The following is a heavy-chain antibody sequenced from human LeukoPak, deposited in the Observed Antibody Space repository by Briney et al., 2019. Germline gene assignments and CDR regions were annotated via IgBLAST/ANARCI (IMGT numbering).Heavy chain of an antibody. Sequence: PGGSLRLSCAASGFTFSSYWMTWVRQAPGKGLEWVANIKQDGSEKYYVDSVEGRFTISGDNAKNSLYLQMNSLRAEDTAVYYCARARGSYGYFFDYWGQGSLVTVSS. CDR3: ARARGSYGYFFDY. V-gene: IGHV3-7*01. D-gene: IGHD1-26*01. CDR1: GFTFSSYW. CDR2: IKQDGSEK. J-gene: IGHJ4*02.